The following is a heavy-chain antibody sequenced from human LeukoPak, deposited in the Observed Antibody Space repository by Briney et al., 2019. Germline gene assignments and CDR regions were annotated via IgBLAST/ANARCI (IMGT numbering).Heavy chain of an antibody. J-gene: IGHJ6*02. Sequence: ASVKVSCKASGYTFTTYGISWVRQAPGQGLAWLGWSSAYNGNTNYAQKLQGRVTMTTEKSTSTAYMELRSLRSDDTAVYYCGRDQMVTLREYYYCGMDVWGQGTTVTVFS. CDR2: SSAYNGNT. D-gene: IGHD5-18*01. V-gene: IGHV1-18*01. CDR1: GYTFTTYG. CDR3: GRDQMVTLREYYYCGMDV.